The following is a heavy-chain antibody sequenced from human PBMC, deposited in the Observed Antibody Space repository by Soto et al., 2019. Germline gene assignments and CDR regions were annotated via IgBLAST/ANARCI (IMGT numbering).Heavy chain of an antibody. J-gene: IGHJ4*02. CDR1: GFTFSSYS. V-gene: IGHV3-21*01. CDR2: ISSSSSYI. CDR3: ASYKGGDGDPFDY. Sequence: EVQLVESGGGLVKPGGSLRLSCAASGFTFSSYSMNWVRQAPGKGLEWVSSISSSSSYIYYADSVKGRFTISRDNAKNSLYLQMNSLRAEDTAVYYCASYKGGDGDPFDYWGQGTLVTVSS. D-gene: IGHD4-17*01.